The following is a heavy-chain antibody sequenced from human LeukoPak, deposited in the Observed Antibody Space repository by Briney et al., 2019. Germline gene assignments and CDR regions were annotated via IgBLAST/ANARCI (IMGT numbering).Heavy chain of an antibody. CDR1: GGSVSSISYF. J-gene: IGHJ3*02. CDR3: ARRPSWPSTSAFDI. D-gene: IGHD2-2*01. Sequence: SETLSLTCGVSGGSVSSISYFWGWIRQPPGKGLQWIGSIYYSGSAYYNPSLQSRVAISVDTSRNQFSLKLTSVTAAGTAVYYCARRPSWPSTSAFDIWGRGTMVTVSP. V-gene: IGHV4-39*01. CDR2: IYYSGSA.